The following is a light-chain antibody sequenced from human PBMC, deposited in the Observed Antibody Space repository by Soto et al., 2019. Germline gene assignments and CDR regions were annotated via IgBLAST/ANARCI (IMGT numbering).Light chain of an antibody. CDR1: QAISDY. Sequence: DIQMTQSPSSLSASIGDRVTITCRASQAISDYLAWYHQKPGKVPNLLIYAASTLQSGVPSRFSGSGSGTEFTLTISSLQSEDVASYYCQRYGGTPYTFGPGTKVDIK. CDR2: AAS. V-gene: IGKV1-27*01. CDR3: QRYGGTPYT. J-gene: IGKJ3*01.